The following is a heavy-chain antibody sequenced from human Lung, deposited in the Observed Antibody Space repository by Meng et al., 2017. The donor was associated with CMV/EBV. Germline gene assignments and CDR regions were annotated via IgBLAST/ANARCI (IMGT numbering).Heavy chain of an antibody. CDR2: INPNSGGT. CDR3: ARGVGDYYSTTSCSYGVDV. Sequence: ASVKVSCKASGYIFSGYYIHWVRQAPGQGLEWMGWINPNSGGTNYAQKFQGRVTMTRDTSISTAYMDLIRLKTDDAADYYYARGVGDYYSTTSCSYGVDVWGQGTTVTVSS. V-gene: IGHV1-2*02. D-gene: IGHD2-2*01. J-gene: IGHJ6*02. CDR1: GYIFSGYY.